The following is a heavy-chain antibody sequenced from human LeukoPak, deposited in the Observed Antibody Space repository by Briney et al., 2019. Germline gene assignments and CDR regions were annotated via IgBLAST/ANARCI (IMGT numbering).Heavy chain of an antibody. Sequence: PSETLSLTCAVYGGSFSGYYWSWIRQPPGKGLEWIGYIYYSGSTNYNPSLKSRVTISVDTSKNQFSLKLSSVTAADTAVYYCARDLIYDSSGYFDWGQGTLVTVSS. J-gene: IGHJ4*02. CDR2: IYYSGST. D-gene: IGHD3-22*01. CDR1: GGSFSGYY. CDR3: ARDLIYDSSGYFD. V-gene: IGHV4-59*01.